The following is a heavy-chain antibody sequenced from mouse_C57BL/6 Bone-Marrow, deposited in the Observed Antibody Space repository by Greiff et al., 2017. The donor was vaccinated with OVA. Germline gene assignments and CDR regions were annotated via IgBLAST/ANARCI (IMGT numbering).Heavy chain of an antibody. J-gene: IGHJ2*01. CDR3: TTRGWDDY. V-gene: IGHV14-4*01. Sequence: EVQLQQSGAELVRPGASVKLSCTASGFNIKDDYMHWVKQRPEQGLESIGWIDPENGDTEYASKFQGKATITADTSSNTAYLQLSSLTSEDTAVYYGTTRGWDDYWGQGTTLTVSS. D-gene: IGHD4-1*01. CDR2: IDPENGDT. CDR1: GFNIKDDY.